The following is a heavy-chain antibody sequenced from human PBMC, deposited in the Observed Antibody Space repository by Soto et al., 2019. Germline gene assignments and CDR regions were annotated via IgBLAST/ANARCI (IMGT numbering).Heavy chain of an antibody. D-gene: IGHD1-1*01. J-gene: IGHJ3*02. Sequence: SETLSLTCTVSGGSISSGDYYWSWIRQPPGKGLEWIGFVYDSGTKYYNPSLKSRVTISVDTSKNQFSLNLSSVTAADTAVYYCARTTDMKPFDIWGQGTMVTVSS. V-gene: IGHV4-30-4*01. CDR1: GGSISSGDYY. CDR3: ARTTDMKPFDI. CDR2: VYDSGTK.